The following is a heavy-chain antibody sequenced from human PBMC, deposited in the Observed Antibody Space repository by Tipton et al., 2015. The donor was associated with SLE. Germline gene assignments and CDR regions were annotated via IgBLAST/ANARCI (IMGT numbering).Heavy chain of an antibody. J-gene: IGHJ4*02. Sequence: TLSLTCTVSGGSISSYYWSWIRQPAGKGLEWIGRIFTSGSTNYNPSLKSRVTISVDTSKNQFSLKLTSVTAADTAVYYCARGGSAAAAVFDYWGQGTLVTVSS. CDR3: ARGGSAAAAVFDY. CDR1: GGSISSYY. CDR2: IFTSGST. D-gene: IGHD6-13*01. V-gene: IGHV4-4*07.